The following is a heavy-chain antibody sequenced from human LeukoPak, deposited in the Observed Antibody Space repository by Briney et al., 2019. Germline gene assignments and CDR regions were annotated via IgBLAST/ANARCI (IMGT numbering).Heavy chain of an antibody. J-gene: IGHJ1*01. CDR3: ARGNSYPEYFQN. CDR1: GFTFSSRDW. CDR2: IKQGGSEK. D-gene: IGHD1-7*01. V-gene: IGHV3-7*01. Sequence: GGSLRLSCVASGFTFSSRDWMTWVRQAPGKGLEWVANIKQGGSEKNYVDSVKGRFTISRDNSRNTVSLQMNTLRAEDTAVYYCARGNSYPEYFQNWGQGTLVTVSS.